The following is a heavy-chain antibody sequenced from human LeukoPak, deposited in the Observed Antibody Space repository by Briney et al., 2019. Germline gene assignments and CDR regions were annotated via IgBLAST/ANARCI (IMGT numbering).Heavy chain of an antibody. CDR2: IIPILGIA. CDR1: GGTLSSYA. V-gene: IGHV1-69*04. CDR3: AREGSSSSRSFDY. D-gene: IGHD6-6*01. J-gene: IGHJ4*02. Sequence: GASVKVSCKASGGTLSSYAISWVRQAPGQGLEWMGRIIPILGIADYAQKFQGRVTITADKSTSTAYMELSSLRSEDTAVYYCAREGSSSSRSFDYWGQGTLVTVSS.